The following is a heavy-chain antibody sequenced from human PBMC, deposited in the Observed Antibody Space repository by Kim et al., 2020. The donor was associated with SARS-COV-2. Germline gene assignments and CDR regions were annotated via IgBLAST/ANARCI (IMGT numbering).Heavy chain of an antibody. J-gene: IGHJ4*02. CDR2: ISYDGSNK. CDR1: GFTFSSYA. Sequence: GGSLRLSCAASGFTFSSYAMHWVRQAPGKGLEWVAVISYDGSNKYYADSVKGRFTISRDNSKNTLYLQMNSLRAEDTAVYYCARAQTSYSSSWYGFDYWGQGTLVTVSS. CDR3: ARAQTSYSSSWYGFDY. V-gene: IGHV3-30*04. D-gene: IGHD6-13*01.